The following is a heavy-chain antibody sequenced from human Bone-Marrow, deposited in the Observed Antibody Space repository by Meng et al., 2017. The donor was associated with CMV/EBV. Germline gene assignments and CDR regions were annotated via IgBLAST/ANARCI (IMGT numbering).Heavy chain of an antibody. J-gene: IGHJ6*02. CDR3: ATYDFWSGSYGMDV. Sequence: GSLRLSCAVSGGSISSSNWWSWVRQPPGKGLEWIGEIYHSGSTNYNPSLKSRVTISVDKSKNQFSLKLRSVTAADTAVYYCATYDFWSGSYGMDVWDQGTTVTFSS. CDR1: GGSISSSNW. D-gene: IGHD3-3*01. V-gene: IGHV4-4*02. CDR2: IYHSGST.